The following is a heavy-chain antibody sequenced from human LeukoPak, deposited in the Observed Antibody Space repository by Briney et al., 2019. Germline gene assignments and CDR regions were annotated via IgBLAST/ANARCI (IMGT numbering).Heavy chain of an antibody. D-gene: IGHD3-22*01. V-gene: IGHV1-69*04. J-gene: IGHJ4*02. CDR2: IIPVLDIA. CDR1: GGTFSSYA. Sequence: GASVKVSCKASGGTFSSYAISWVRQAPGQGLEWMGRIIPVLDIANYTQNFQGRVTITADKSTTTAYMELSSLRSEDTAVYYCARAYYDSSGYFFDYWGQGTLVTVSS. CDR3: ARAYYDSSGYFFDY.